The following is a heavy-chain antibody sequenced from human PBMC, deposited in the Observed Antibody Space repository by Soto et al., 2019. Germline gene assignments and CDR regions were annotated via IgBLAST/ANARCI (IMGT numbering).Heavy chain of an antibody. J-gene: IGHJ3*02. D-gene: IGHD6-19*01. CDR3: AQSLAVADSQGAFDS. V-gene: IGHV6-1*01. CDR2: TYYRSKWYN. Sequence: SQTLSLTCAISGDSVSSNSAAWNWIRQSPSRGLEWLGRTYYRSKWYNDYAVSVRSRITINPDTSKNQFSLQLNSVTPEDTAVYYCAQSLAVADSQGAFDSWGQGTMVTVSS. CDR1: GDSVSSNSAA.